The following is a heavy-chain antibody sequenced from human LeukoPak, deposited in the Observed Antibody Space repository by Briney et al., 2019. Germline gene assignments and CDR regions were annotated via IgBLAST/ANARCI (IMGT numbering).Heavy chain of an antibody. D-gene: IGHD6-6*01. Sequence: GGSLRLSCAASGFTFSSYSMNWVRQAPGKGLEWVASINHNGNVNYYVDSVKGRFTISRDNSKNTLYLQMNSLRAEDTAVYYCARGLYSSSSGGNWFDPWGQGTLVTVSS. CDR1: GFTFSSYS. V-gene: IGHV3-7*01. J-gene: IGHJ5*02. CDR2: INHNGNVN. CDR3: ARGLYSSSSGGNWFDP.